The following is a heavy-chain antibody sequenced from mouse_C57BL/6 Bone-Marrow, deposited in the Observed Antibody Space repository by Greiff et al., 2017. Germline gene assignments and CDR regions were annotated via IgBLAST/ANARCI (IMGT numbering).Heavy chain of an antibody. CDR3: ARHVVITTVVAHWYFDV. CDR2: ISGGGGNT. CDR1: GFTFSSYT. D-gene: IGHD1-1*01. Sequence: DVMLVESGGGLVKPGGSLKLSCAASGFTFSSYTMSWVRQTPEKRLEWVATISGGGGNTYYPDSVKGRFTISRDNAKNTLYLQMSSLRSEDTALYYCARHVVITTVVAHWYFDVWGTGTTVTVSS. J-gene: IGHJ1*03. V-gene: IGHV5-9*01.